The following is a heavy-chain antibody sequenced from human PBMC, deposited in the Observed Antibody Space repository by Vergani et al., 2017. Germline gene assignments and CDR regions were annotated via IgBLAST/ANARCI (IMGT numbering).Heavy chain of an antibody. CDR3: AREMRGTYSSSFDY. V-gene: IGHV4-59*01. CDR1: FFSMLMYY. J-gene: IGHJ4*02. D-gene: IGHD6-13*01. Sequence: QVQLQESGPGLVKPSAPTSLNVRVSFFSMLMYYASWILPPPFTCRECLGYIHYSGSTTYTPSLKSRVTISVDTSKNQFSLKLSSVTAADTAVYYCAREMRGTYSSSFDYWGQGTLVTVSS. CDR2: IHYSGST.